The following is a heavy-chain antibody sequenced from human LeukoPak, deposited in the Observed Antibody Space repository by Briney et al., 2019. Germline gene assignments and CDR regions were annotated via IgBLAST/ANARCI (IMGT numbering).Heavy chain of an antibody. CDR2: IYYSGST. V-gene: IGHV4-59*11. J-gene: IGHJ4*02. CDR1: GGSIRSHY. Sequence: SETLSLTYTVPGGSIRSHYWSWIRQPPGRGLERIGSIYYSGSTNYNLSLKSRVTISVDTSKNQFSLNLSSVTAADTAVYYCARGQDWYSGSYYYFDYWGQGTLVTVSS. D-gene: IGHD1-26*01. CDR3: ARGQDWYSGSYYYFDY.